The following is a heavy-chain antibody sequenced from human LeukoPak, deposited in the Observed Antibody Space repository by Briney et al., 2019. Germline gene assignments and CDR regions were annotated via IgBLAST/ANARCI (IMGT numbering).Heavy chain of an antibody. J-gene: IGHJ4*02. CDR1: GFTFSSYG. Sequence: PGRSLRLSCAASGFTFSSYGMHWVRQAPGKGLEWVAVIWYDGSNKYYADSVKGRFTISRDNSKNTLYLQMNGLRAEDTAVYYCARDGYYDFWSGYYTIGYYFDYWGQGTLVTVSS. CDR3: ARDGYYDFWSGYYTIGYYFDY. CDR2: IWYDGSNK. V-gene: IGHV3-33*01. D-gene: IGHD3-3*01.